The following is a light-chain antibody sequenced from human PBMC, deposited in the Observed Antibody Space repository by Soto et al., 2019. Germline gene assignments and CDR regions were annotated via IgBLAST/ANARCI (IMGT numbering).Light chain of an antibody. CDR2: EVS. Sequence: QSALTQPPSASGSPGQSVTSSCTGTSSDVGGYNYVSWYQQHPGKAPKLMIYEVSKRPSGVPDRFSGSKSGNTASLTVSGLQADDEADYYCISYAGSNNWNFGTGTKLTVL. J-gene: IGLJ1*01. CDR3: ISYAGSNNWN. V-gene: IGLV2-8*01. CDR1: SSDVGGYNY.